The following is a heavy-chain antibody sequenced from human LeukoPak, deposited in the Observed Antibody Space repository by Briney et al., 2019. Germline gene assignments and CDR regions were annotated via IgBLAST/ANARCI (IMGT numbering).Heavy chain of an antibody. Sequence: PRASVKVSCKASGYTFTDYYMHWVRQAPGQGLEWMGWVNPNSRGTNYAQKFQGRVTMTRDTSISTAYMELSRLRSDDTAVYYCARTDYGSGSSFRAGDCWGQGTLVAVSS. CDR3: ARTDYGSGSSFRAGDC. V-gene: IGHV1-2*02. CDR1: GYTFTDYY. J-gene: IGHJ4*02. CDR2: VNPNSRGT. D-gene: IGHD3-10*01.